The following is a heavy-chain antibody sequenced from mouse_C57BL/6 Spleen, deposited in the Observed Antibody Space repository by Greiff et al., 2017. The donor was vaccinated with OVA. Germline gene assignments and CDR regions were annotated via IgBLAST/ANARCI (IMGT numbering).Heavy chain of an antibody. V-gene: IGHV1-82*01. D-gene: IGHD2-2*01. CDR1: GYAFSSSW. CDR2: IYPGDGDT. Sequence: VQLQQSGPELVKPGASVKISCKASGYAFSSSWMNWVKQRPGKGLEWIGRIYPGDGDTNYNGKFKGKATLTADKSSSTAYMQLSSLTSEDSAVYFCARWLSRFAYWGQGTLVTVSA. J-gene: IGHJ3*01. CDR3: ARWLSRFAY.